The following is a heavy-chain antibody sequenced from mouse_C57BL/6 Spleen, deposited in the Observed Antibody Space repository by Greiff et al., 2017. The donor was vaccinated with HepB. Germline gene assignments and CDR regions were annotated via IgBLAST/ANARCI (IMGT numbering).Heavy chain of an antibody. Sequence: QVQLQQSVAELANPGASVTLSCKASGYTFTSYWMHWVKQRPGQGLEWIGYINPSSGYTKYNQKFKDKATLTADKSSSTAYMQLSSLTYEDSAVYYCGGLHHGATDYWGQGTPATDSS. CDR1: GYTFTSYW. CDR3: GGLHHGATDY. D-gene: IGHD2-10*01. V-gene: IGHV1-7*01. CDR2: INPSSGYT. J-gene: IGHJ4*01.